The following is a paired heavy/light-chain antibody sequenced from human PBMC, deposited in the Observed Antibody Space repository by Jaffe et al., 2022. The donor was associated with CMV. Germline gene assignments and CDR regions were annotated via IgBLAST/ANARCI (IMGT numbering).Heavy chain of an antibody. V-gene: IGHV2-26*01. CDR2: IFSNDGK. CDR3: ARTRGVLEYLFYSNTPHYYFYYMDV. D-gene: IGHD3-3*01. J-gene: IGHJ6*03. Sequence: QVTLKESGPVLVNPTGTLTLTCTVSGFSLSDTKMGVSWIRQPPGKALEWLAHIFSNDGKSYSTSLKTRLTISKDTSKSQVVLTMTNMDPVDTATYYCARTRGVLEYLFYSNTPHYYFYYMDVWGEGTTVTVSS. CDR1: GFSLSDTKMG.
Light chain of an antibody. J-gene: IGLJ2*01. CDR1: SSDVGGYNS. CDR2: DVS. Sequence: QSALTQPASVSGSPGQSITISCTGTSSDVGGYNSVSWYQQYPGKAPKLMIYDVSDRPSGVSNRFSGSKSGNTASLTISGLQAEDEADYYCSSYTSSRTPVFGGGTKLTVL. V-gene: IGLV2-14*03. CDR3: SSYTSSRTPV.